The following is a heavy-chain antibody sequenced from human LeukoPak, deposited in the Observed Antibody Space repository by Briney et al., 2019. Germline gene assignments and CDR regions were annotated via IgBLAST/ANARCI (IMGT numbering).Heavy chain of an antibody. J-gene: IGHJ6*02. D-gene: IGHD2-2*01. CDR3: ARDCSSTSCHTYYYYYYYGMDV. Sequence: GGSLRLSCAASGFTFSSYGMHWVRQAPGKGLEWVAVIWYDGSNKYYADSVKGRFTISRDNSKNTLYLQMNSLRAEDTAVYYCARDCSSTSCHTYYYYYYYGMDVWGQGTTVTVSS. CDR2: IWYDGSNK. V-gene: IGHV3-33*01. CDR1: GFTFSSYG.